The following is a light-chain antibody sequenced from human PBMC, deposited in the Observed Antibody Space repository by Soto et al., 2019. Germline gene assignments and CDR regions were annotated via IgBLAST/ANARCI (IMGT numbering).Light chain of an antibody. V-gene: IGKV1-39*01. CDR1: QAINTY. J-gene: IGKJ5*01. Sequence: DIQMTQSPSFLSASVGDRVTISCRASQAINTYLNWYQQKPGKAPKLLIYDTSDLQNGVPSRFSGGGARTDFTLTISSMQPADFATSYSRQRYSTILITFGQGTRLEV. CDR2: DTS. CDR3: RQRYSTILIT.